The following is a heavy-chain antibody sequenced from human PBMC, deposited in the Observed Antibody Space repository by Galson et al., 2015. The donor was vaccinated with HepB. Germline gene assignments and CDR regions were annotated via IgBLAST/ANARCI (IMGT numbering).Heavy chain of an antibody. D-gene: IGHD6-19*01. J-gene: IGHJ3*02. CDR2: IYYDGSNK. CDR1: GFTFRNCG. V-gene: IGHV3-33*01. Sequence: SLRLSCAASGFTFRNCGMHWVRQAPGKGLEWVAVIYYDGSNKYYADSVKGRFTVSRDNSKSTLYLQMNSLRAEDTAVYYCARDTQIYSSGWASSHAFEIWGQGTMVTVSS. CDR3: ARDTQIYSSGWASSHAFEI.